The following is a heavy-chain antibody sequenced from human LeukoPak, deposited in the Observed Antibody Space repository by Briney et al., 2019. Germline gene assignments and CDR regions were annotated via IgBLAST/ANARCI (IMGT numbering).Heavy chain of an antibody. J-gene: IGHJ4*02. CDR2: ISGYNGNT. V-gene: IGHV1-8*02. CDR1: GYTFTTYN. Sequence: ASVKVSCKASGYTFTTYNINWVRQAPGQGLEWMGWISGYNGNTNYAQKFQGRVTMTRNTSISTAYMELSSLRSEDTAVYYCARLPGSYSWWGQGTLVTVSS. D-gene: IGHD3-10*01. CDR3: ARLPGSYSW.